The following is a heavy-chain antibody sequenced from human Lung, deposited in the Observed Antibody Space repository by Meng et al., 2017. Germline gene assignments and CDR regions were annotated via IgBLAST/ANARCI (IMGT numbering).Heavy chain of an antibody. V-gene: IGHV1-18*01. CDR1: GYTFTSYC. CDR2: ISTYNGNT. J-gene: IGHJ4*02. D-gene: IGHD3-22*01. CDR3: ARGGYYDSSGYQDY. Sequence: ASVKVSCKASGYTFTSYCISWVRQAPGQGLEWMGWISTYNGNTNYAQRLQGRVTMTTDTSASTAYMELRSLISDDTAIYYCARGGYYDSSGYQDYWGQGNLVTVSS.